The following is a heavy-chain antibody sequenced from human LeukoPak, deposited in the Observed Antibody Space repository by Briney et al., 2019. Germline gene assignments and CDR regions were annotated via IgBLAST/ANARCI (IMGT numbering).Heavy chain of an antibody. CDR1: GYTFTSYD. CDR3: ARTPGPTVTGWFDP. CDR2: INPNSGGT. D-gene: IGHD4-17*01. V-gene: IGHV1-2*02. Sequence: ASVTVSFKSSGYTFTSYDINWVRQATGQGLEWMGWINPNSGGTNYAQKFQGRVTMTRDTSISTAYMELSRLRSDDTAVYYCARTPGPTVTGWFDPWGQGTLVTVLS. J-gene: IGHJ5*02.